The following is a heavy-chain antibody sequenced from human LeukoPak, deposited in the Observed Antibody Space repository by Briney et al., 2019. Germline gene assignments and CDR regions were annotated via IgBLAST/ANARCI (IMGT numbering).Heavy chain of an antibody. J-gene: IGHJ6*03. CDR3: ASSYTIFGVVRSGFYYMGV. V-gene: IGHV4-59*01. CDR2: IYYSGST. CDR1: GGSISSYY. Sequence: SETLSLTCTVSGGSISSYYWSWIRQPPGKGLEWIGYIYYSGSTNYNPSLKSRVTISVDTSKNQFSLKLSSVTAADTAVYYCASSYTIFGVVRSGFYYMGVWGKGTTVTVSS. D-gene: IGHD3-3*01.